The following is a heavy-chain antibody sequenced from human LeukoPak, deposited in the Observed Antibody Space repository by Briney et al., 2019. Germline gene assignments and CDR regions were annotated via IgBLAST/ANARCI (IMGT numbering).Heavy chain of an antibody. Sequence: ASVKVSYKASGYTLTNYAIHWVRQAPGQRLEWMGRFNSDTGNTDYSQKFQGRVTISRDTSANTAYMELNRLRPEDTAVFYCVRGGPNKSGWTLDYWGQGTLVTVSS. CDR3: VRGGPNKSGWTLDY. CDR2: FNSDTGNT. CDR1: GYTLTNYA. D-gene: IGHD6-19*01. V-gene: IGHV1-3*01. J-gene: IGHJ4*02.